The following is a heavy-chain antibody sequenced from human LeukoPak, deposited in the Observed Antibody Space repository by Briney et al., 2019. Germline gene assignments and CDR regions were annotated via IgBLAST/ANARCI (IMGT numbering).Heavy chain of an antibody. Sequence: PSETLSLTCTVSGGSISSYYWSWIRQPPGKGLEWIGYIYYSGSTNYNPSLKSRVTISVDTSKNQFSLKLSSVTAADTAVYYCARDSGGAPVWLGNYYYYGMDVWGQGTTVTVSS. CDR2: IYYSGST. V-gene: IGHV4-59*01. CDR3: ARDSGGAPVWLGNYYYYGMDV. D-gene: IGHD6-19*01. CDR1: GGSISSYY. J-gene: IGHJ6*02.